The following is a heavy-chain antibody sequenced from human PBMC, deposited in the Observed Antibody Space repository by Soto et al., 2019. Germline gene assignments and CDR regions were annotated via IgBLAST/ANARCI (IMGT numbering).Heavy chain of an antibody. Sequence: GGSLRLSCAASGFTFSSYAMSWVRQAPGKGLEWVSAISGSGGSTYYADSVKGRFTISRDNSKNTLYLQMNSLRAEDTAVYYCAKDRDRLGIEGGVAFDIWGQGTMVTVSS. J-gene: IGHJ3*02. D-gene: IGHD3-16*01. CDR3: AKDRDRLGIEGGVAFDI. CDR2: ISGSGGST. V-gene: IGHV3-23*01. CDR1: GFTFSSYA.